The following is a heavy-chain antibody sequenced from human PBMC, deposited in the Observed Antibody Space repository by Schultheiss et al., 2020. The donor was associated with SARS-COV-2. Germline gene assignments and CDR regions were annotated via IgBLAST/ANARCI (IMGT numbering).Heavy chain of an antibody. CDR2: IIPILGIA. CDR1: GGTFSSYA. V-gene: IGHV1-69*04. D-gene: IGHD4-17*01. CDR3: AREDGDYVAVRYFDL. J-gene: IGHJ2*01. Sequence: SVKVSCKASGGTFSSYAISWVRQAPGQGLEWMGRIIPILGIANYAQKFQGRVTITADKSTSTAYMELSSLRSEDTAVYYCAREDGDYVAVRYFDLWGRGTLVTVSS.